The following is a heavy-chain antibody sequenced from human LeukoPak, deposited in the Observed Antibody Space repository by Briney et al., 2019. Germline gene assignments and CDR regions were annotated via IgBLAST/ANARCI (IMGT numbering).Heavy chain of an antibody. D-gene: IGHD3-22*01. Sequence: ASVKVSCKASGYTFTSYDINWVRQATGQGLEWMGWMNPNSGNTGYAQKFQGRVTMTRNTSISTAYMELSRLRSDDTAVYYCARARGTMIPVGIGYWGQGTLVTVSS. CDR3: ARARGTMIPVGIGY. CDR1: GYTFTSYD. CDR2: MNPNSGNT. V-gene: IGHV1-8*01. J-gene: IGHJ4*02.